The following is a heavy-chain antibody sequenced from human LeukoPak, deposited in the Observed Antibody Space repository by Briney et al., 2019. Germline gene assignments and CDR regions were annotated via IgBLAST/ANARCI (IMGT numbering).Heavy chain of an antibody. Sequence: GGSLRLSCAASGFIFSNAWMSWVRQAPGKGLEWVGRIKTKTDGGTTDYAAPVKGRFTISRDDSKNTLYLQMNSLKTEDTALYYCTTCWPSGDRDAFDIWGQGTMVTVSS. D-gene: IGHD2-21*01. CDR1: GFIFSNAW. V-gene: IGHV3-15*01. J-gene: IGHJ3*02. CDR3: TTCWPSGDRDAFDI. CDR2: IKTKTDGGTT.